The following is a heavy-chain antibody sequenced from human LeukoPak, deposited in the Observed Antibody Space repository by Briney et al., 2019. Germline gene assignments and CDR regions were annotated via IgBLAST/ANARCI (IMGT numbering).Heavy chain of an antibody. CDR1: GGTFSSCA. Sequence: ASVKVSCKASGGTFSSCAISWVRQAPGQGLEWMGRIIPIFGIANYAQKFQGRVTITADKSTSTAYMELSSLRSEDTAVYYCARDSSGYGPYYYGMDVWGQGTTVTVSS. CDR3: ARDSSGYGPYYYGMDV. CDR2: IIPIFGIA. V-gene: IGHV1-69*04. D-gene: IGHD3-22*01. J-gene: IGHJ6*02.